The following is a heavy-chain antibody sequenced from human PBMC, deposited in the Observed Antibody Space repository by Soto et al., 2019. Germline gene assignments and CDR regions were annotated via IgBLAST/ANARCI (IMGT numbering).Heavy chain of an antibody. CDR2: IYTSGST. CDR3: ARAPEYSSSSSWFEH. D-gene: IGHD6-6*01. V-gene: IGHV4-4*07. Sequence: PSETLSLTCTVSGGSISSYYWSWIRQPAGKGLEWIGRIYTSGSTNYNPSLKSRVTMSVYTSKNQFSLKLSSVTATDTAVYYCARAPEYSSSSSWFEHWGEETLVTVSS. J-gene: IGHJ5*02. CDR1: GGSISSYY.